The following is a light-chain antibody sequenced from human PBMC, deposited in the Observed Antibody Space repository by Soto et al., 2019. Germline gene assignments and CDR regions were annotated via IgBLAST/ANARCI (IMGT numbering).Light chain of an antibody. J-gene: IGKJ5*01. Sequence: DIQLTQSPSFLSASLGDRVTITCRASQGISSFLAWYQQKPGKVPKLLIYAASTLQGGVPSRFSGSGSGTPFTLTISSLQPEDVATYYCQQIHTYPITFGQETRLE. CDR3: QQIHTYPIT. V-gene: IGKV1-9*01. CDR2: AAS. CDR1: QGISSF.